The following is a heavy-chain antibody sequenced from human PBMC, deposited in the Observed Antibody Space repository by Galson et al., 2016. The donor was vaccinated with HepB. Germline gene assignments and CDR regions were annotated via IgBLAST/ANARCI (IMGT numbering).Heavy chain of an antibody. Sequence: SLRLSCAASGFTFSDYFMSWFRQAPGTGLQWVSYIGPTSYTKYADSVKGRFTISRDNSKKTLYLQMNSLSAEDTAVYYCAKLSSGSQLSPGMDVWGQGTTVTVSS. D-gene: IGHD1-26*01. CDR3: AKLSSGSQLSPGMDV. CDR2: IGPTSYT. V-gene: IGHV3-11*06. CDR1: GFTFSDYF. J-gene: IGHJ6*02.